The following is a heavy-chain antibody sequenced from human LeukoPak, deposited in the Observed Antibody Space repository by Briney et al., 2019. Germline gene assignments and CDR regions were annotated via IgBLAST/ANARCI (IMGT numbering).Heavy chain of an antibody. CDR1: GGSFSVYY. D-gene: IGHD3-10*01. V-gene: IGHV4-34*01. CDR2: IDQSGST. CDR3: AINDGSGSYYKSDY. Sequence: SETLSLTCAVYGGSFSVYYLSWVRQPPGKGPEWIGEIDQSGSTNYNPSLKSRATTTTDTSTNQFSLKLNSVTAADTAVYYCAINDGSGSYYKSDYWGQGTLVTVSS. J-gene: IGHJ4*02.